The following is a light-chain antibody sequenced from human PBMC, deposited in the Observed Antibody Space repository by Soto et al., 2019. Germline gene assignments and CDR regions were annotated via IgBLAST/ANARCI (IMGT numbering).Light chain of an antibody. Sequence: QTVVTQEASLSVSPGTTVTLTCGLSSGSVSANYYPSWYQQTPGQAPRTLIYNTNTRSSGVPDRFSGSILGNKAALTITGAQADDESDYYSVLYMGSGIWVFGGGTKVTVL. V-gene: IGLV8-61*01. J-gene: IGLJ3*02. CDR2: NTN. CDR3: VLYMGSGIWV. CDR1: SGSVSANYY.